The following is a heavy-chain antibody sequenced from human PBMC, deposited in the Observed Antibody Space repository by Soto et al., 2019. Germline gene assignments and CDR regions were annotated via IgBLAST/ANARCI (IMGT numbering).Heavy chain of an antibody. D-gene: IGHD4-17*01. CDR2: ISGSGGST. V-gene: IGHV3-23*01. Sequence: GGSLRLSCAASGCTFSSYAMSWVRQAPGKGLEWVSAISGSGGSTYYGDSVKGRFTISRDNSKNTLYLQMNSLRAEDTAVYYCANSCLDDYGGCVDYYYGMDVWGQGTTVTVSS. J-gene: IGHJ6*02. CDR3: ANSCLDDYGGCVDYYYGMDV. CDR1: GCTFSSYA.